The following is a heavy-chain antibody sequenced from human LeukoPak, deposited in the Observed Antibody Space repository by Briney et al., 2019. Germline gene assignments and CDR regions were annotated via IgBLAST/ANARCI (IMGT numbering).Heavy chain of an antibody. Sequence: GGSLRLSCAASGFTFSNYATSWVRQAPGKGLEWISAISGSGDNTYYADSVKGRFTISRDNAKNSLYLQMNSLRAEDTAVYYCARDPTRDAFDIWGQGTMVTVSS. V-gene: IGHV3-23*01. CDR3: ARDPTRDAFDI. J-gene: IGHJ3*02. D-gene: IGHD4-11*01. CDR1: GFTFSNYA. CDR2: ISGSGDNT.